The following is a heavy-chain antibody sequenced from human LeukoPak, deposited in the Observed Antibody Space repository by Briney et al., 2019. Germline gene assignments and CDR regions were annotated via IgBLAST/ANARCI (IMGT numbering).Heavy chain of an antibody. CDR3: AKEGGSYSYDAFDI. V-gene: IGHV3-23*01. CDR2: ISGTGHNT. J-gene: IGHJ3*02. D-gene: IGHD3-10*01. CDR1: GFTFSSYA. Sequence: GGSLRLSCAASGFTFSSYAMSWVRQAPGKGLEWVSVISGTGHNTFYADSVKGRFTISRDNSKNTLFLQMNSLRAEDTAVYYCAKEGGSYSYDAFDIWGQGTMVTVSS.